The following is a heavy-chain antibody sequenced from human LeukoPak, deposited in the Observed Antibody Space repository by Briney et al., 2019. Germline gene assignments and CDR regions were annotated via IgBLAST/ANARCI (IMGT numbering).Heavy chain of an antibody. CDR1: DGSISSGSYF. CDR3: ARNPIPQNYYDSSGYSYYFDY. V-gene: IGHV4-39*01. D-gene: IGHD3-22*01. Sequence: SETLSLTCTVSDGSISSGSYFWGWIRQPPGKGLEWIGTFSYTGATYYNPSLKSRVTLSVDTSKNQFSLKLSSVTAADTAVYYCARNPIPQNYYDSSGYSYYFDYWGQGTLVTVSS. CDR2: FSYTGAT. J-gene: IGHJ4*02.